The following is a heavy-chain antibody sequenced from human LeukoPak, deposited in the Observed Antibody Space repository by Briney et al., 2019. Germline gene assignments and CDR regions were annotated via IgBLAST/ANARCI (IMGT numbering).Heavy chain of an antibody. J-gene: IGHJ3*02. CDR3: ARGPENSGSYLDALDI. D-gene: IGHD1-26*01. CDR2: IYYSGST. CDR1: GGSISSYY. Sequence: SSETLSLTCTVSGGSISSYYWSWIRQPPGKGLEWIGYIYYSGSTNYNPSLKSRVTISVDTSKNQFSLKLSSVTAADTAVYYCARGPENSGSYLDALDIWGQGTMVTVSS. V-gene: IGHV4-59*01.